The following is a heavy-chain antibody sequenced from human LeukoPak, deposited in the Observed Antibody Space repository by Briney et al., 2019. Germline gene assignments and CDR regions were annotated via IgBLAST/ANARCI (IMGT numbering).Heavy chain of an antibody. CDR3: ARDRGIVGTTGYYYMDV. D-gene: IGHD1-26*01. J-gene: IGHJ6*03. CDR2: IGSTI. Sequence: GGSLRLSCVASGFSLSDYYMSWIRQAPGKGLEWVSYIGSTIYYADSVKGRFTISRDNAKNSLYLQMNSLRAEDTAVYYCARDRGIVGTTGYYYMDVWGKGTTVTVSS. V-gene: IGHV3-11*04. CDR1: GFSLSDYY.